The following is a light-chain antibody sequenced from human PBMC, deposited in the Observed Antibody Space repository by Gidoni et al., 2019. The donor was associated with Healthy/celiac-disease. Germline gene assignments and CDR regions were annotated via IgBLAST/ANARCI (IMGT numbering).Light chain of an antibody. J-gene: IGKJ1*01. V-gene: IGKV1-8*01. CDR2: AAS. CDR3: QQYYSYPQT. CDR1: QGISSY. Sequence: AIRITQSPSSFSASTGERVTITCRASQGISSYLAWYQQKPGKAPKLLIYAASTLQSAVPSRFSGSGSGKDFTLTISCLQSEDFATYYCQQYYSYPQTFGQGTKVEIK.